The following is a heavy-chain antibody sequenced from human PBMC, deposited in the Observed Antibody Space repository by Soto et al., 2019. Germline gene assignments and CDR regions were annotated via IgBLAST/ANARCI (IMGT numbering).Heavy chain of an antibody. CDR1: GFTFSSYG. J-gene: IGHJ4*02. Sequence: GGSLRLSCAASGFTFSSYGMHWVRQAPGKGLEWVAVISYDGSNKYYADSVKGRFTISRDNSKNTLYLQMNSLRAEDTAVYYCATDPGERAESPNYWGQGTLVTGSS. V-gene: IGHV3-30*03. CDR2: ISYDGSNK. CDR3: ATDPGERAESPNY.